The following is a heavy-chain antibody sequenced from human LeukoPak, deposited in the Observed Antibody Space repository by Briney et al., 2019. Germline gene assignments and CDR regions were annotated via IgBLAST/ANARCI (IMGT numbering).Heavy chain of an antibody. Sequence: GGSLRLSCAASGFTLSYYDMHWVRQATGKGLEWVSGIDIPGNTYYPDSVKGRFTMSRESAKNSLYLQMNSLRAGDTAVYYCARAVAGTHWFEPWGQGTLVIVSS. D-gene: IGHD6-19*01. J-gene: IGHJ5*02. CDR2: IDIPGNT. V-gene: IGHV3-13*01. CDR3: ARAVAGTHWFEP. CDR1: GFTLSYYD.